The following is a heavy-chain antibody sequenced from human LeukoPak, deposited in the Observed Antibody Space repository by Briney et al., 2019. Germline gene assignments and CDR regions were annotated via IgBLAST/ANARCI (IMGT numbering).Heavy chain of an antibody. V-gene: IGHV3-74*01. CDR3: ARPQHGDLYAFDN. J-gene: IGHJ3*02. CDR1: GFTFRSYW. Sequence: GGSLRLSCAASGFTFRSYWMHWVRQAPGKRLVWVSRINGDGSSATYADSVKGRFTISRDSAKNTVYLQMNSLRAEDTAVYYCARPQHGDLYAFDNWGQGTMVTVSS. CDR2: INGDGSSA. D-gene: IGHD4-17*01.